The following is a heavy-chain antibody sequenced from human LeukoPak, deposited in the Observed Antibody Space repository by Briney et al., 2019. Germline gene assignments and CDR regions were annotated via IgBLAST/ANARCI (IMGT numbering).Heavy chain of an antibody. CDR3: ARGSHYYDSSGYCFWSY. Sequence: GSLRLSCAASGFTFSSYGMHWVRQAPGKGLEWVAVIWYDGSNKYYADSVKGRFTISRDNSKNTLYLQMNSLRAEDTAVYYCARGSHYYDSSGYCFWSYWGQGTLVTVSS. J-gene: IGHJ4*02. D-gene: IGHD3-22*01. CDR2: IWYDGSNK. V-gene: IGHV3-33*08. CDR1: GFTFSSYG.